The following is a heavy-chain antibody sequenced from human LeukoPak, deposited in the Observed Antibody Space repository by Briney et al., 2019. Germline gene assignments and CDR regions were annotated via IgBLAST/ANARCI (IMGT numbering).Heavy chain of an antibody. Sequence: GASVKVPCKASGGTFSGYAISWVRQAPGQGLEWMGGIIPIFGTANYAQKFQGRVTITADESTSTAYMELSSLRSEDTAVYYCARDVYYYGSGSYPLHFDYWGQGTLVTVSS. CDR2: IIPIFGTA. V-gene: IGHV1-69*13. CDR3: ARDVYYYGSGSYPLHFDY. D-gene: IGHD3-10*01. J-gene: IGHJ4*02. CDR1: GGTFSGYA.